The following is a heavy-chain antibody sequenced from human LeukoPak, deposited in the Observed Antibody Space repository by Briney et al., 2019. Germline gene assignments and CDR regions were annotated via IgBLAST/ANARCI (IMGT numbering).Heavy chain of an antibody. CDR3: ASTRRAPTYYYGSGSYRSPYNWFDP. D-gene: IGHD3-10*01. Sequence: SETLSLTCAVYGGSFSGYYWSWIRQPPGKGLEWIGEINHSGSTNYNPSPKSRVTISVDTSKNQFSLKLSSVTAADTAVYYCASTRRAPTYYYGSGSYRSPYNWFDPWGQGTLVTVSS. CDR1: GGSFSGYY. CDR2: INHSGST. J-gene: IGHJ5*02. V-gene: IGHV4-34*01.